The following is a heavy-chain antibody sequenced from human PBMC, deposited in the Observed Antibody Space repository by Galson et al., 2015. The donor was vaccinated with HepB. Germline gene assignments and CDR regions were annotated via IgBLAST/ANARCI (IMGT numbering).Heavy chain of an antibody. V-gene: IGHV3-48*01. D-gene: IGHD6-6*01. Sequence: SLRLSCAASGFTFSSYSMNWVRQAPGKGLEWVSYISSSSSTIYYADSVKGRFTISRDNAKNSLYLQMNSLRAEDTAVYYCARDLATLGYWGQGTLVTVSS. J-gene: IGHJ4*02. CDR3: ARDLATLGY. CDR1: GFTFSSYS. CDR2: ISSSSSTI.